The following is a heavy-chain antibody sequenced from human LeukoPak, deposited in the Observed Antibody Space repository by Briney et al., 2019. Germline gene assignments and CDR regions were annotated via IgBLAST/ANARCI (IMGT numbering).Heavy chain of an antibody. J-gene: IGHJ4*02. CDR3: ASLGSWGVMKD. D-gene: IGHD3-16*01. CDR1: GYTFTSYG. Sequence: ASVKVSCKASGYTFTSYGISWVRQAPGQGLEWMGWISAYNGNTNYAQKLQGRVTMNTDTSTSTAYMELRGLRSDDTAVYYCASLGSWGVMKDWGQGTLVTVSS. V-gene: IGHV1-18*01. CDR2: ISAYNGNT.